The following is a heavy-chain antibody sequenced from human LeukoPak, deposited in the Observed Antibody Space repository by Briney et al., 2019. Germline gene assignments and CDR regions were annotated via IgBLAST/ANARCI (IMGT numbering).Heavy chain of an antibody. CDR1: GGSISGSSYY. J-gene: IGHJ4*02. CDR2: GFYSGSA. D-gene: IGHD6-19*01. V-gene: IGHV4-39*07. CDR3: AKAPMGSSGWYVDY. Sequence: SETLSLTCTVSGGSISGSSYYWAWVRQPPGKGLEWVGSGFYSGSAYSNPSLKSRVTISVDTSRNQFSLNLSSVTAADTAVYYCAKAPMGSSGWYVDYWGQGTLVTVSS.